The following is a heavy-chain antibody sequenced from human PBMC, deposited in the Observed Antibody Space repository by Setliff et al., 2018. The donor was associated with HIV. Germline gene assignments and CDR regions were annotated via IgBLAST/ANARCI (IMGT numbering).Heavy chain of an antibody. D-gene: IGHD2-15*01. J-gene: IGHJ6*03. Sequence: GGSLRLSCAASGFTFSSYGMHWVRQAPGKGLEWVAVIWNDGSNKYYADSVKGRFTISRDNSKNTLYLQMNNLRPEDTAVYYCARDRSYGGSPYFYYYMDVWGKGTTVTVSS. CDR1: GFTFSSYG. V-gene: IGHV3-33*01. CDR3: ARDRSYGGSPYFYYYMDV. CDR2: IWNDGSNK.